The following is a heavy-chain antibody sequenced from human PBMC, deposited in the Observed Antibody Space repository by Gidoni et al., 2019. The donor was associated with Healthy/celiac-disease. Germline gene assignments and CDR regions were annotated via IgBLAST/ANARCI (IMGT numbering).Heavy chain of an antibody. CDR2: MNPNSGNT. CDR1: GYTFTSYD. Sequence: QVQLVQSGAEAKKPGASVKVSCTASGYTFTSYDINWVRQATGQGPEWMGWMNPNSGNTGYAQKFQGRVTMTRNTSISTAYMELSSLRSEDTAVYYCARGLPSPFWSGYGLRYWFDPWGQGTLVTVSS. J-gene: IGHJ5*02. CDR3: ARGLPSPFWSGYGLRYWFDP. V-gene: IGHV1-8*01. D-gene: IGHD3-3*01.